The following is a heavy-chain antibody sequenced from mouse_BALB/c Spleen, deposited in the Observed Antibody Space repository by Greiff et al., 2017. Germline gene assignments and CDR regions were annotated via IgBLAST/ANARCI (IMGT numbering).Heavy chain of an antibody. CDR3: TRGMITTTTGPEAWFAY. V-gene: IGHV5-6-4*01. CDR2: ISSGGSYT. CDR1: GFTFSSYT. D-gene: IGHD2-4*01. J-gene: IGHJ3*01. Sequence: EVQRVESGGGLVKPGGSLKLSCAASGFTFSSYTMSWVRQTPEKRLEWVATISSGGSYTYYPDSVKGRFTISRDNAKNTLYLQMSSLKSEDTAMYYCTRGMITTTTGPEAWFAYWGQGTLVTVSA.